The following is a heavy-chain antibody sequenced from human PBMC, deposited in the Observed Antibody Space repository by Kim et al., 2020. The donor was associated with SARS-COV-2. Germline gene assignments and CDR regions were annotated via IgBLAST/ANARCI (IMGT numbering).Heavy chain of an antibody. CDR2: SNK. CDR3: AKTHYGMDV. V-gene: IGHV3-30*02. J-gene: IGHJ6*02. Sequence: SNKYDADSVKSRFTISRDNSKNALYLQMNSQRAEETAVYYCAKTHYGMDVWGQGTTVTVSS.